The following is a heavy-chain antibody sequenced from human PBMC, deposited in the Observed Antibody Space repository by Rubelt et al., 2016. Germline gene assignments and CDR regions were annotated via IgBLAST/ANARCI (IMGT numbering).Heavy chain of an antibody. D-gene: IGHD3-3*01. CDR1: GFTFSSYA. J-gene: IGHJ4*02. CDR3: ARVQTGYYDFWSGYYNDFDY. Sequence: EVQLLESGGGLVQPGGSLRLSCAASGFTFSSYAMSWVRQAPGKGLEWVANIKQDGSEKYYVDFVKGRFTISRDNAKNSLYLQMNSLRAEDTAVYYCARVQTGYYDFWSGYYNDFDYWGQGTLVTVSS. V-gene: IGHV3-7*01. CDR2: IKQDGSEK.